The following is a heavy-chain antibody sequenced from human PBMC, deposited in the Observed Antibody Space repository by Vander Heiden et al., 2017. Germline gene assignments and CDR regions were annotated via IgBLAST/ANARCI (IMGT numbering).Heavy chain of an antibody. CDR1: GGSISSGGYY. Sequence: QVQLQESGPGLVKPSHTLSLTCTVSGGSISSGGYYWSWIRQHPGKGLEWIGYIYYSGSTYYNPSLKSRVTISVDTSKNQFSLKLSSVTAADTAVYYCARDSSYGPRSYGMDVWGQGTTVTVSS. J-gene: IGHJ6*02. CDR3: ARDSSYGPRSYGMDV. V-gene: IGHV4-31*03. CDR2: IYYSGST. D-gene: IGHD3-10*01.